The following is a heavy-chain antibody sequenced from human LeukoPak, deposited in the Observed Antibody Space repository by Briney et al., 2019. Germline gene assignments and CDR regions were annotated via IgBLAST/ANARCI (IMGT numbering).Heavy chain of an antibody. J-gene: IGHJ5*02. CDR1: GFSFSTYT. CDR2: ISSGSSYI. D-gene: IGHD3-22*01. V-gene: IGHV3-21*01. Sequence: GGSLRLSCEASGFSFSTYTMNWVRQAPGKGLEWVSSISSGSSYIDYADSVKGRFTISRDNAKNSVYLQMNSLRAEGTAVYYCVRGALYDSSGYYWFDPWGQGTLVTVSS. CDR3: VRGALYDSSGYYWFDP.